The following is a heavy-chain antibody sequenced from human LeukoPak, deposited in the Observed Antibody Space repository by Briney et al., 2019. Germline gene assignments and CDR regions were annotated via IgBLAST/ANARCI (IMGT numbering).Heavy chain of an antibody. CDR1: GGSFSGYY. J-gene: IGHJ1*01. CDR2: INHSGST. D-gene: IGHD3-22*01. CDR3: ARGSKRRSYYDSSGYYLAEYFQH. V-gene: IGHV4-34*01. Sequence: SETLSLTCAVYGGSFSGYYWSWIRQPPGKGLEWIGEINHSGSTNYNPSLKSRVTISVDTSKNQFSLKLSSVTAADTAVYYCARGSKRRSYYDSSGYYLAEYFQHWGQGTLVTVSS.